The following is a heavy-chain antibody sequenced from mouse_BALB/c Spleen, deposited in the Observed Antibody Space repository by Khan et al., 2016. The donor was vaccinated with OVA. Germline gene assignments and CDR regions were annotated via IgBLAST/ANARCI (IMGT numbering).Heavy chain of an antibody. CDR2: MIFSGNT. D-gene: IGHD2-14*01. Sequence: EVQLQESGPSLVKPSQTLSLTCSVTGDSITSGYWSWIRKFPGNKLEYMGYMIFSGNTYYNPSLKSRISIPRHTSKNQYYLQLNSVTSEDTATYYCARSTYRDAFAYWGQGTLVTVSA. CDR3: ARSTYRDAFAY. J-gene: IGHJ3*01. CDR1: GDSITSGY. V-gene: IGHV3-8*02.